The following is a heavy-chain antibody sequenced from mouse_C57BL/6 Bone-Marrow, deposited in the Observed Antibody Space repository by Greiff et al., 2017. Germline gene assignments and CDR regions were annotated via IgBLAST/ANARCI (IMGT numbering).Heavy chain of an antibody. CDR1: GYTFTDYN. CDR2: INPNNGGT. J-gene: IGHJ1*03. D-gene: IGHD1-1*01. Sequence: EVQLQQSGPELVKPGASVKIPCKASGYTFTDYNMDWVKQSHGKSLEWIGDINPNNGGTIYNQKFKGKATLTVDKSSSTAYMELRSLTSEDAAGYYWARSPLYYYGSSYDWYFDDWGKGTTVTVSS. V-gene: IGHV1-18*01. CDR3: ARSPLYYYGSSYDWYFDD.